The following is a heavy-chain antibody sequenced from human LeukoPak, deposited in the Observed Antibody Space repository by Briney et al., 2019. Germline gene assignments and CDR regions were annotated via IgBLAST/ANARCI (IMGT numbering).Heavy chain of an antibody. CDR1: GYTFTGYY. D-gene: IGHD3-3*01. CDR3: ARSRVVSPYDFWSGHDY. Sequence: ASVKVSCKASGYTFTGYYMHWVRQAPGQGLEWMGWINPNSGGTNYAQKFQGRVTMTRDTSISTAYMELSRLRSDDTAVYYCARSRVVSPYDFWSGHDYWGLGTLVTVSS. CDR2: INPNSGGT. V-gene: IGHV1-2*02. J-gene: IGHJ4*02.